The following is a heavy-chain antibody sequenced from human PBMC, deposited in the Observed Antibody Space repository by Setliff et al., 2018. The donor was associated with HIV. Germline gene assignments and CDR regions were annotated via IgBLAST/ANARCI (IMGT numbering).Heavy chain of an antibody. Sequence: GSLRLSCAASGFSFSTYGMHWVRQPPGKGLEWVAVVWSDGRNKYYADSVRGRFTISRDNSNNTLYFQLSSLRDDDTAVYYCAKDGGYGDRNNYYMDVWGKGTTVTVSS. CDR1: GFSFSTYG. V-gene: IGHV3-33*06. CDR2: VWSDGRNK. D-gene: IGHD5-12*01. CDR3: AKDGGYGDRNNYYMDV. J-gene: IGHJ6*03.